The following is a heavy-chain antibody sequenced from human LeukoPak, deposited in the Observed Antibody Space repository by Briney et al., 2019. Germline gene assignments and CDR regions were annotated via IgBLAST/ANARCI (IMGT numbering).Heavy chain of an antibody. Sequence: SETLSLTCTVSGGSISGYYWSWIRQPPGKGLEWIGYIYYSGSTNYNPSLKSRVSISVDTSKNQFSLRLSSVTAADTAVYYCARVTGYVMEDYFDYWGQGTLVTVSS. V-gene: IGHV4-59*01. CDR2: IYYSGST. CDR3: ARVTGYVMEDYFDY. J-gene: IGHJ4*02. D-gene: IGHD6-13*01. CDR1: GGSISGYY.